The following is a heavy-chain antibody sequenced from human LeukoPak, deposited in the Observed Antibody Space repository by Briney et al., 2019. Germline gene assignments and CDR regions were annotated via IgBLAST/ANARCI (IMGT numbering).Heavy chain of an antibody. Sequence: PGGSLRLSCAASGFTFSSYAMHWVRQAPGKGLEWVAVISYDGSNKYYADSVKGRFTISRDNSKTTLYLQMNSLRAEDTAVYYCVKTDKLSSGWYRNFDYWGQGTLVTVSS. CDR2: ISYDGSNK. V-gene: IGHV3-30*04. CDR3: VKTDKLSSGWYRNFDY. CDR1: GFTFSSYA. D-gene: IGHD6-19*01. J-gene: IGHJ4*02.